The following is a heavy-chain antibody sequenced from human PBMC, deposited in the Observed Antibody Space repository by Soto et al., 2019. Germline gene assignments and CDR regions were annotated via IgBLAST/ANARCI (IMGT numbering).Heavy chain of an antibody. CDR3: ARDWRYYDSSGYYYEFDY. CDR2: ISAYNGNT. D-gene: IGHD3-22*01. Sequence: GASVKVSCKASGYTFTSYGISWVRQAPGQGLEWMGWISAYNGNTNYAQKLQGRVTMTTDTSTSTAYMELRSLRSDDTAVYYCARDWRYYDSSGYYYEFDYWGQGTLVTVSS. J-gene: IGHJ4*02. V-gene: IGHV1-18*01. CDR1: GYTFTSYG.